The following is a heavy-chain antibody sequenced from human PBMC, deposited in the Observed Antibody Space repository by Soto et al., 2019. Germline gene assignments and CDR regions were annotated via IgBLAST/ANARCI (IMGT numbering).Heavy chain of an antibody. CDR2: ISYDGSNK. D-gene: IGHD3-10*01. CDR1: GFTFSSYG. V-gene: IGHV3-30*03. Sequence: GGSLRLSCAASGFTFSSYGMHWVRQAPGKGLEWVAVISYDGSNKYYADSVQGRFTISRDNSKSTLDLQMNSLRAEDTAIYYCARAFLRGSAATIDYWGQGSLVTVSS. J-gene: IGHJ4*02. CDR3: ARAFLRGSAATIDY.